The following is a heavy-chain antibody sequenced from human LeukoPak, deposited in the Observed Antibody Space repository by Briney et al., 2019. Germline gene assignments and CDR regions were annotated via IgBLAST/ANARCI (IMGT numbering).Heavy chain of an antibody. Sequence: PSETLSLTCAVSGDSTNSFYWSWIRQPPGKGLEWIGYVFHTGDTNSNPSLKSRVTVSLDTSTSQVSLRLTSVTAADTAVYYCARHPFATPFDHWGRGILVTVSS. CDR2: VFHTGDT. J-gene: IGHJ4*02. CDR3: ARHPFATPFDH. V-gene: IGHV4-59*08. CDR1: GDSTNSFY. D-gene: IGHD2-15*01.